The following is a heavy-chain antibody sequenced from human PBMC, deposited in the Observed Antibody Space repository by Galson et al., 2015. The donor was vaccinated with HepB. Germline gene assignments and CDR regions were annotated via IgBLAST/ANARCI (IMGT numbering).Heavy chain of an antibody. CDR1: KFTFSSYA. Sequence: SLRLSCAASKFTFSSYAMHWVRRAPGKGLEYVSGISSNGGSTFYADSVKGRFTISRDNSKNTLYLQMSSLRAEDTAVYYCVSSTGTTFFYYYGMDVWGQGTTVTVSS. D-gene: IGHD1-7*01. V-gene: IGHV3-64D*08. J-gene: IGHJ6*02. CDR2: ISSNGGST. CDR3: VSSTGTTFFYYYGMDV.